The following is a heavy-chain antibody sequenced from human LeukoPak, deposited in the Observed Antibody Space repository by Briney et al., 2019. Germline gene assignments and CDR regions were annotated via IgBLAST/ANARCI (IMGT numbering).Heavy chain of an antibody. J-gene: IGHJ4*02. V-gene: IGHV3-30-3*01. CDR2: ISYDGSNK. Sequence: GGSLRLSCAASGFTFNNYAIHWVRQAPGKGLEWVAVISYDGSNKYYADSVKGRFTISRDNSKNTLYLQMNSLRAEDTAVYYCARDMGITIFGVAPPDYWGQGTLVTTSS. CDR1: GFTFNNYA. CDR3: ARDMGITIFGVAPPDY. D-gene: IGHD3-3*01.